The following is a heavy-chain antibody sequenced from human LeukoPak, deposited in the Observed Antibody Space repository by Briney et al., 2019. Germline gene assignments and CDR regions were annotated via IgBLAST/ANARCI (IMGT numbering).Heavy chain of an antibody. V-gene: IGHV1-2*02. Sequence: ASVKVSCKASGYIFTGYYMHWVRQAPGQGLEWMGWINPNSGGTNYAQKFQGRVTMTRDTSISTAYMELSRLRSDDTAVYYCARDPNYYYYYGMDVWGQGTTVTVSS. CDR2: INPNSGGT. CDR1: GYIFTGYY. CDR3: ARDPNYYYYYGMDV. J-gene: IGHJ6*02.